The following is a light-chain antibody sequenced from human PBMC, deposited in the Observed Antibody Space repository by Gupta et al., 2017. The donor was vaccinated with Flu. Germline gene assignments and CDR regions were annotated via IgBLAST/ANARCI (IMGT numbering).Light chain of an antibody. CDR2: AAS. J-gene: IGKJ1*01. Sequence: PPSLSAAVGVRVTITCRASQSISTYLNWYQQKPGKAPKLLIYAASNLQSGVPSRFSGSGSGTDFTLTISSLQPEDFAAYYCQQSYNNPWTFGQGTKVEIK. V-gene: IGKV1-39*01. CDR1: QSISTY. CDR3: QQSYNNPWT.